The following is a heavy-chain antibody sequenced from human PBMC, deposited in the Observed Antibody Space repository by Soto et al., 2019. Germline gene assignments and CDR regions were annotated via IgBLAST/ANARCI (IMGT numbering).Heavy chain of an antibody. CDR2: INAGNGNT. J-gene: IGHJ4*02. CDR3: ARDRLEYYDSSGFDY. CDR1: GYTFTSYA. Sequence: GASVKVSCKASGYTFTSYANHWVRQAPGQRLEWMGWINAGNGNTKYSQKFQGRVTITRDTSASTAYMELSSLRSEDTAVYYCARDRLEYYDSSGFDYWGQGTLVTVSS. D-gene: IGHD3-22*01. V-gene: IGHV1-3*01.